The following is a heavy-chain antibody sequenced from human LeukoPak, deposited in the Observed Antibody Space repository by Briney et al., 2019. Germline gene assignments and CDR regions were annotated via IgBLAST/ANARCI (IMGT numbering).Heavy chain of an antibody. Sequence: GGSLRLSCAASGFTFSSYSMDWVRQAPGKGLEWVSSISSSSGYIYYTDSLKGRFTISRDNAKNSLYLQMNNLRAEDTAVYYCAREKAAATPYFDYWGQGTLVTVSS. V-gene: IGHV3-21*01. CDR3: AREKAAATPYFDY. CDR1: GFTFSSYS. D-gene: IGHD6-13*01. CDR2: ISSSSGYI. J-gene: IGHJ4*02.